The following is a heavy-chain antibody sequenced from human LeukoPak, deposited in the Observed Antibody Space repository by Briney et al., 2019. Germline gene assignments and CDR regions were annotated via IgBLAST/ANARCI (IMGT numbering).Heavy chain of an antibody. CDR3: ARAGVGVLRYFAGEEDAFDI. CDR1: GFTFDDYG. V-gene: IGHV3-20*04. Sequence: RPGGSLRLSCAASGFTFDDYGMSWVRQAPGKGLEWVSGINWNGGSTGYADSVKGRFTISRDNAKNSLYLQMNSLRAEDTAVYYCARAGVGVLRYFAGEEDAFDIWGQGTMVTVSS. D-gene: IGHD3-9*01. CDR2: INWNGGST. J-gene: IGHJ3*02.